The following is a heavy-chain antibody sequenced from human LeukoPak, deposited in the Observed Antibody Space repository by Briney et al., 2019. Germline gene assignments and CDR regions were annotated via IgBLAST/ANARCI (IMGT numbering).Heavy chain of an antibody. CDR1: GFTFSSYS. D-gene: IGHD6-19*01. V-gene: IGHV3-21*01. Sequence: GGSLRLSCAASGFTFSSYSMNWVRQAPGKGLEWVSSISSSGTYIYYADSVKGRFTISRDNAKNSLYLQMNSLRAEDTTVYYCARDGPVAGYFDYWGQGTLVTVSS. CDR2: ISSSGTYI. CDR3: ARDGPVAGYFDY. J-gene: IGHJ4*02.